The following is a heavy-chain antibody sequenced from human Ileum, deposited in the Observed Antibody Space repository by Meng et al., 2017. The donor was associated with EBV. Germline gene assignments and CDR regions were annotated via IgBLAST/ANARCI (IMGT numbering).Heavy chain of an antibody. CDR2: IYHSGST. V-gene: IGHV4-4*02. D-gene: IGHD6-19*01. Sequence: QVELQGSGPGLVKPSGTLSLTCAVSGGSISSGNWWSWVHQPPGKGLEWIGEIYHSGSTNYNPSLKRRVTISVDKSKNQFSLNLSSVTAADTAVYYCARVGQWLPIDYWGQGTLVTVSS. J-gene: IGHJ4*02. CDR1: GGSISSGNW. CDR3: ARVGQWLPIDY.